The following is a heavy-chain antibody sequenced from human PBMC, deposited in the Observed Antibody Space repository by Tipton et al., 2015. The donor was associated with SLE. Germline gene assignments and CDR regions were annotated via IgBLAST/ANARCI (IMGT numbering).Heavy chain of an antibody. CDR2: ISYDGSNK. CDR3: ARDVYLGGRFDY. CDR1: GFTFSSYA. J-gene: IGHJ4*02. V-gene: IGHV3-30-3*01. Sequence: SLRLSCAASGFTFSSYAMHWVRQAPGKGLEWVAVISYDGSNKYYADSVKGRFTISRDNSKNTLYLQMNSLRAEDTAVYYCARDVYLGGRFDYWGQGTLVTVSS. D-gene: IGHD2-15*01.